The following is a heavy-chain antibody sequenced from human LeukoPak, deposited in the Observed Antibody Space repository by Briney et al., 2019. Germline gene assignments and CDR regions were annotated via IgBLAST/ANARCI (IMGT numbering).Heavy chain of an antibody. D-gene: IGHD2-2*01. V-gene: IGHV3-23*01. CDR1: GFTFSSYA. Sequence: GGSLRLSCAASGFTFSSYAMSWVRQAPGKGLEWVSAISGSGGSTYYADSVKGRFTISRDNSKNTLYLQMKSLRAEDTAVYYCARGGIPNIVVAMPVNPHNAFDIWGQGTMVTVSS. CDR2: ISGSGGST. J-gene: IGHJ3*02. CDR3: ARGGIPNIVVAMPVNPHNAFDI.